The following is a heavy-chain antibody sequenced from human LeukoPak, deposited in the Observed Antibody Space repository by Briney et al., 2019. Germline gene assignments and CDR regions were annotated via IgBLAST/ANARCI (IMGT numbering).Heavy chain of an antibody. J-gene: IGHJ6*03. CDR3: AKEGGYRYLPPYYYYMDV. D-gene: IGHD5-18*01. V-gene: IGHV3-23*01. CDR2: ISGSGGST. Sequence: GGSLRLSCAASGFTFSNYAMSWVCQAPGKGLEWVSAISGSGGSTYSADSVKGRFTISRDNSKNTLYLQMNSLRAEDTAVYYCAKEGGYRYLPPYYYYMDVWGKGTTVTVSS. CDR1: GFTFSNYA.